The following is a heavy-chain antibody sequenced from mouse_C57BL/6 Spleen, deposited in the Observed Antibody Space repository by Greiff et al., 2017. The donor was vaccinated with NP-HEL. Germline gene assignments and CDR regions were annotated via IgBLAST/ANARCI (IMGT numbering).Heavy chain of an antibody. CDR2: INPNYGTT. CDR1: GYSFTDYN. D-gene: IGHD3-2*02. CDR3: AVKTGSGYSAWFAY. Sequence: VQLQQSGPELVKPGASVKISCKASGYSFTDYNMNWVKQSNGKSLEWIGVINPNYGTTSYNQKFKGKATLTVDQSSSTAYMQLNSLTSEDSAVYYCAVKTGSGYSAWFAYWGQGTLVTVSA. V-gene: IGHV1-39*01. J-gene: IGHJ3*01.